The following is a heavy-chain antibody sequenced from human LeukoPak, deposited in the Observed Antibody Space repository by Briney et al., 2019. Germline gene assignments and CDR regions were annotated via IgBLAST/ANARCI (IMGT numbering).Heavy chain of an antibody. V-gene: IGHV3-21*01. CDR3: ASRYCTNGVSPFDY. CDR1: GFTFSSCS. Sequence: GGSLRLSCVASGFTFSSCSMNWVRQAPGKGLEWVSSISSSSTFIYYADSVKGRFTISRDNAKNSLYLQMDSLRAEDTAMYYCASRYCTNGVSPFDYWGQGTLVTVSS. CDR2: ISSSSTFI. D-gene: IGHD2-8*01. J-gene: IGHJ4*02.